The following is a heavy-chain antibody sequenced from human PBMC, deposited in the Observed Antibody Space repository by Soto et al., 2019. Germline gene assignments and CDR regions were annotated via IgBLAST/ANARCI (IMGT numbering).Heavy chain of an antibody. J-gene: IGHJ4*02. CDR2: INAGNGNT. V-gene: IGHV1-3*01. Sequence: ASVKVSCKASGYTFTSYAMHWVRQAPGQRLEWMGWINAGNGNTKYSQKFQGRVTITRDTSASTAYMELSSLRSEDTAVYYCARDSRITMVRGVIIGFDYWGQGTLVTVSS. CDR3: ARDSRITMVRGVIIGFDY. CDR1: GYTFTSYA. D-gene: IGHD3-10*01.